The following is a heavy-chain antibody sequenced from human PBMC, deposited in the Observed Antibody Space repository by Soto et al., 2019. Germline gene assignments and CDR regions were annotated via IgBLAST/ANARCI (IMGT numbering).Heavy chain of an antibody. Sequence: EVQVVESGGGLVQPGGSLRLSCAASGFTFSSYSMNWVRQAPGKGLEWVSYISSSSSTIYNADSVKGRFTISRDNAKNSLYLQMNSLRDEDTAVYYCARGSRWGSYYFDYWGQGTLVTVSS. D-gene: IGHD6-6*01. J-gene: IGHJ4*02. CDR1: GFTFSSYS. CDR3: ARGSRWGSYYFDY. CDR2: ISSSSSTI. V-gene: IGHV3-48*02.